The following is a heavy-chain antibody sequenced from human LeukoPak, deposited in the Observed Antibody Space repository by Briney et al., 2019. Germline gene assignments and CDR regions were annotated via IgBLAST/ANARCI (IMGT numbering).Heavy chain of an antibody. J-gene: IGHJ6*04. D-gene: IGHD6-19*01. CDR2: IWYDGSNK. Sequence: GGSLRLSCAASGFTFSSYGMHWVRQAPGKGLEWVAVIWYDGSNKYYADSVKGRFTISRDNSKNTLYLQMNSLRAEDTAVYYCARENAGIAVARTYYYYYGTDVWGKGTTVTVSS. CDR3: ARENAGIAVARTYYYYYGTDV. V-gene: IGHV3-33*01. CDR1: GFTFSSYG.